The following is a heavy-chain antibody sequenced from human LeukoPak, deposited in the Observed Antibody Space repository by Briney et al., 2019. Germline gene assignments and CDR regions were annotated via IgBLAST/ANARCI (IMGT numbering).Heavy chain of an antibody. D-gene: IGHD3-3*01. CDR2: ITGSGGSA. V-gene: IGHV3-23*01. CDR3: AKVSWSASDRHW. J-gene: IGHJ4*02. CDR1: GLTFNSYD. Sequence: GGSLRLSCAASGLTFNSYDLSWVRQAPGKGLDWVSGITGSGGSAFYADSVKGRFTISRDNSKNTLYLQMNSLRAEDTAVYYCAKVSWSASDRHWWGQGTLVTVSS.